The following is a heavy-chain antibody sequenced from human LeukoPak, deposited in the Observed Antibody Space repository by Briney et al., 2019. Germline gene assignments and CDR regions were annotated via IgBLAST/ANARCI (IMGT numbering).Heavy chain of an antibody. V-gene: IGHV3-48*03. CDR1: GFTFSSYE. CDR3: AREEEDSSSWYPPPSNWFDP. J-gene: IGHJ5*02. D-gene: IGHD6-13*01. CDR2: ISSSGSTI. Sequence: GGSLRLSCAASGFTFSSYEMNWVRQAPGKGLEWVPYISSSGSTIYYADSVKGRFTISRDNAKNSLYLQMNSLRAEDTAVYYCAREEEDSSSWYPPPSNWFDPWGQGTLVTVSS.